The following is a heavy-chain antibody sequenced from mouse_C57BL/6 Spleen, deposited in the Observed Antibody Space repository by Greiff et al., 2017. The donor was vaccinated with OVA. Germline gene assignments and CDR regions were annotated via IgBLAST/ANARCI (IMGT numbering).Heavy chain of an antibody. Sequence: VQLQQSGPELVKPGASVKISCKASGYAFSSSWMNWVKQRPGKGLEWIGRIYPGDGDTNYNGKFKGKATLTAVKSSSTAYMQLSILTSEDSAVYFCATLSSYFDYWGQGTTLTVSS. CDR3: ATLSSYFDY. J-gene: IGHJ2*01. V-gene: IGHV1-82*01. D-gene: IGHD1-1*02. CDR1: GYAFSSSW. CDR2: IYPGDGDT.